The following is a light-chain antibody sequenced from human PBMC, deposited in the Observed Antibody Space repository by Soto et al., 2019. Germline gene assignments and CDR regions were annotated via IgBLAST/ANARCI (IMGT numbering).Light chain of an antibody. J-gene: IGKJ1*01. V-gene: IGKV1-5*03. CDR2: KAS. Sequence: DIQMTQSPSTLSASVGDRVTITCRASQSSSTWLAWYQQKPGKAPKLLIYKASSLESGVPSRFSGSGTGTEFTLTINSVQPDDFATYYCQQYNSYSRTFGQGTKVEIK. CDR3: QQYNSYSRT. CDR1: QSSSTW.